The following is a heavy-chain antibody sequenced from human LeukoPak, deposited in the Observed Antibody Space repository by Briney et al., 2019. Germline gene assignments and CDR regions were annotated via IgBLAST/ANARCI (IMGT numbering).Heavy chain of an antibody. V-gene: IGHV3-21*01. CDR3: AREGLDIVATAIDY. Sequence: GGSLRLSCAASGFTFSSYSMNWVRQAPGRGLEWVSSISSSSYIYFADSMKGRFTISRDNAKNSLYLQMNSLRAEDTAVYYCAREGLDIVATAIDYWGQGTLVTVSS. CDR2: ISSSSYI. CDR1: GFTFSSYS. D-gene: IGHD5-12*01. J-gene: IGHJ4*02.